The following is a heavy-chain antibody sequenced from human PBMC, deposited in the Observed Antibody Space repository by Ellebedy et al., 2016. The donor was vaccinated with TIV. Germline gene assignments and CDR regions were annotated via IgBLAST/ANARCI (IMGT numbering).Heavy chain of an antibody. V-gene: IGHV3-15*01. J-gene: IGHJ4*02. CDR2: IKTKADCGTI. CDR3: TTDQRWLQEAFGY. D-gene: IGHD5-24*01. Sequence: PGGSLRLSCAASGFTFSDAWMSWVRQAPGKGLEWVGRIKTKADCGTIDYAATVKGRFIIAKDDSKSTLHLQMNSLKTEVTAVYYCTTDQRWLQEAFGYWGQGTLVTVSS. CDR1: GFTFSDAW.